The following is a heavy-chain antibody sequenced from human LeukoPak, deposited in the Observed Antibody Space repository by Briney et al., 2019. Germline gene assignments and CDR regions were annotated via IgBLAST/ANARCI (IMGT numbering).Heavy chain of an antibody. CDR1: GGSFSGYY. Sequence: SETLSLTCAVYGGSFSGYYWSWIRQPPGKGLEWIGEINHSGSTNYNPSLKSRVTISVDTSKNQFSLKLSSVTAADTAVYYCARGQDRSTVTGSLDYWGQGILVTVSS. D-gene: IGHD4-11*01. CDR3: ARGQDRSTVTGSLDY. CDR2: INHSGST. J-gene: IGHJ4*02. V-gene: IGHV4-34*01.